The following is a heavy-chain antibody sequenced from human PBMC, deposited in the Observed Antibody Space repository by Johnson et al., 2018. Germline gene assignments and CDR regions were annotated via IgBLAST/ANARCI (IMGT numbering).Heavy chain of an antibody. D-gene: IGHD3-16*01. V-gene: IGHV3-30*18. CDR3: AKDYEQYLQH. CDR1: GFTFSSYG. Sequence: VQLVETGGGVVQPGGSLRLSCAASGFTFSSYGVHWVRQAPGKGLEWVAVISYDGSNKYYADSVKGRFTISRDNSKNTLYLQMNSLRAEDTAVYYCAKDYEQYLQHWGQGTLVTVSS. CDR2: ISYDGSNK. J-gene: IGHJ1*01.